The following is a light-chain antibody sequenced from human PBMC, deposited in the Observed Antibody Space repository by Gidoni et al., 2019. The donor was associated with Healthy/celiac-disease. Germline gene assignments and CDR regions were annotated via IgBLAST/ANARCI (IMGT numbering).Light chain of an antibody. CDR3: QSYDSSLSGPR. J-gene: IGLJ3*02. V-gene: IGLV1-40*01. CDR1: SSNIGAGYN. CDR2: DNS. Sequence: QSVLTQPPSVSGAPGQRGTISCIGSSSNIGAGYNVHWYQHLPGTAPTLLIYDNSNRPSGVPDRFSGSKSGTSASLAITGLQAEDEADYYCQSYDSSLSGPRFGGGTKLTVL.